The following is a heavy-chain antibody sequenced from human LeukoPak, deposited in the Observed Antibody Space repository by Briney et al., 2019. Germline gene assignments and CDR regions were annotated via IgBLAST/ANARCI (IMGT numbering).Heavy chain of an antibody. CDR3: TKEGLRISTWYGGNYFDY. V-gene: IGHV3-23*01. CDR2: ISGRGVST. D-gene: IGHD6-13*01. Sequence: GGSLRLSCAASGFTFSRHAMIWVRQAPGKGLEWISTISGRGVSTYDADSVKGRFTISRDNSKNILYLQMDSLRAEDTAVYYCTKEGLRISTWYGGNYFDYWGQGTLVIVSS. CDR1: GFTFSRHA. J-gene: IGHJ4*02.